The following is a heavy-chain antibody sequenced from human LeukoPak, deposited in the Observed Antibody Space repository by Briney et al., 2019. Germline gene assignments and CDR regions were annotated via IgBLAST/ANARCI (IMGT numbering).Heavy chain of an antibody. Sequence: AGSLTLSCAVSGFTFRGYSMNWVRHGQATGLELDSSISSSSDSIYYADSVKGRFTISRENAKNSLYLQVNSLRAEDTAVYYCATCSGGTCYSGVTSFYGMDVWGQGTTVSVSS. CDR3: ATCSGGTCYSGVTSFYGMDV. D-gene: IGHD2-15*01. V-gene: IGHV3-21*01. CDR2: ISSSSDSI. CDR1: GFTFRGYS. J-gene: IGHJ6*02.